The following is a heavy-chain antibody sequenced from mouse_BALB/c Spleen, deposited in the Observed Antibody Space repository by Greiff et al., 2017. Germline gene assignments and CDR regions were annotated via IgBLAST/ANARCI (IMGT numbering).Heavy chain of an antibody. CDR3: ARQKYGNYGWFAY. CDR2: INSNGGST. Sequence: DVMLVESGGGLVKLGGSLKLSCAASGFTFSSYYMSWVRQTPEKRLELVAAINSNGGSTYYPDTVKGRFTISRDNAKNTLYLQMSSLKSEDTALYYCARQKYGNYGWFAYWGQGTLVTVSA. J-gene: IGHJ3*01. CDR1: GFTFSSYY. V-gene: IGHV5-6-2*01. D-gene: IGHD2-10*02.